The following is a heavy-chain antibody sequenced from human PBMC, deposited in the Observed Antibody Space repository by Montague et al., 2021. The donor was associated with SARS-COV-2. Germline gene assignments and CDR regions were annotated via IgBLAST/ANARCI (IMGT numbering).Heavy chain of an antibody. V-gene: IGHV4-59*08. Sequence: SETLSLTYTVSGVSVTDYYWSWIRQPPGKGLEWVGDVLYNKGTNFNPSLKSRVAISVDTSKNQFSLRLTSVTAADTAFYHCVRHPHYDGLNGPRDFWDQGTLVTVSS. D-gene: IGHD3-9*01. CDR3: VRHPHYDGLNGPRDF. CDR2: VLYNKGT. CDR1: GVSVTDYY. J-gene: IGHJ4*02.